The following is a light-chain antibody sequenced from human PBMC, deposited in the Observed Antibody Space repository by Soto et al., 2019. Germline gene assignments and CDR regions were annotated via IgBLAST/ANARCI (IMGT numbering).Light chain of an antibody. CDR3: AAWDDSLNGHVV. CDR2: GNN. Sequence: QSVLTQPPSASGTPGQRVTISCSGRRSNIGSNTVNWYQQLPGTAPKLLIYGNNERPSGVPDRFSGSKSGTSASLAISGLQSEDEADYYCAAWDDSLNGHVVFGGGTKLTVL. J-gene: IGLJ2*01. V-gene: IGLV1-44*01. CDR1: RSNIGSNT.